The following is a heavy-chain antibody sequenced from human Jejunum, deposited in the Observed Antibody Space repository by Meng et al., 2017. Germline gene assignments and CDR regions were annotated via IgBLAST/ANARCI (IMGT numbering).Heavy chain of an antibody. CDR2: MSGSGGLT. CDR1: GFAFGSYI. Sequence: GESLKISCVASGFAFGSYIMTWVRQAPGKGLEYVSSMSGSGGLTYYADSVKGRFTISRDNSKNTLYLQMSSLGGDDTATYYCGKVDPITAPTSGWYGGDFWGQGTLVTVSS. V-gene: IGHV3-23*01. D-gene: IGHD6-13*01. J-gene: IGHJ4*02. CDR3: GKVDPITAPTSGWYGGDF.